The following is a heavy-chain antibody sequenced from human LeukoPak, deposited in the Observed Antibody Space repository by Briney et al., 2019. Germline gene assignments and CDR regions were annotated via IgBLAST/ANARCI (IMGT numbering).Heavy chain of an antibody. CDR1: GFTFSSYA. CDR3: AKLHSFGSGSPDY. J-gene: IGHJ4*02. D-gene: IGHD3-10*01. CDR2: TSGGGITP. V-gene: IGHV3-23*01. Sequence: PGRSLRLSCAASGFTFSSYAMSWVRQAPGKGLGWVSGTSGGGITPYYAASVKGRFTLSRDNSKNTLYLQMNSLRADDTAVYYCAKLHSFGSGSPDYWGQGTLVTVSS.